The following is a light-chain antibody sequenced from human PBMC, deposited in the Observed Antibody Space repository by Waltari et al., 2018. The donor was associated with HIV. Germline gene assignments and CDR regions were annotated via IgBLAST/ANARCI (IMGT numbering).Light chain of an antibody. CDR3: CSYAGSSTFV. Sequence: QSALTQPASVSGSPGPSITISCTGPSRDVGSYDLVSWYQQHPGKAPKVMIYEVSKRPSGVSNRFSGSKSGNTASLTISGLQAEDEADYYCCSYAGSSTFVFGTGTKVTVL. J-gene: IGLJ1*01. V-gene: IGLV2-23*02. CDR2: EVS. CDR1: SRDVGSYDL.